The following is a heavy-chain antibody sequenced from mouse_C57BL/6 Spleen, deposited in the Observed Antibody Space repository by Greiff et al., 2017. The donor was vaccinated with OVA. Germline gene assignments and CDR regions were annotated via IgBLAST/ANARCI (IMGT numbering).Heavy chain of an antibody. CDR2: ISDGGSYT. Sequence: EVKLVESGGGLVKPGGSLKLSCAASGFTFSSYAMSWVRQTTEKRLEWVATISDGGSYTYYPDNVKGRFTISRDNAKNNLYLQMSHLKSEDTAMYYCARDYYYAMDYWGQGTSVTVSS. CDR3: ARDYYYAMDY. CDR1: GFTFSSYA. J-gene: IGHJ4*01. V-gene: IGHV5-4*01.